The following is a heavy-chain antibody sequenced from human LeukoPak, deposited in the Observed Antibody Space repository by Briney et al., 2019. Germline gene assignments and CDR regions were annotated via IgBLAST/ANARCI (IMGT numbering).Heavy chain of an antibody. CDR2: ISGSGESI. J-gene: IGHJ4*02. CDR1: GFTFTNVA. V-gene: IGHV3-23*01. CDR3: AKINGPILTGKLDC. Sequence: GGSLRLSCAASGFTFTNVAMTWVRQAPGERLEWVSTISGSGESIYYADSLKGRFTISRDNSKNTVYLHMSSLRAEDTAVYYCAKINGPILTGKLDCWGQGTLVTVSS. D-gene: IGHD3-9*01.